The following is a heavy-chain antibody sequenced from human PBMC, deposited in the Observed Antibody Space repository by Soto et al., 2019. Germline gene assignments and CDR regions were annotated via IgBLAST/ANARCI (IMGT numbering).Heavy chain of an antibody. J-gene: IGHJ4*02. D-gene: IGHD1-7*01. V-gene: IGHV3-23*01. CDR1: GFNFSDHY. CDR2: ISGSGGST. Sequence: PGGSLRLSCAASGFNFSDHYMNWVRQAPGKGLEWVSAISGSGGSTYYADSVKGRFTISRDNSKNTLYLQMNSLRAEDTAVYYCAKDSTYNWNYWAYSDYWGQGTLVTVSS. CDR3: AKDSTYNWNYWAYSDY.